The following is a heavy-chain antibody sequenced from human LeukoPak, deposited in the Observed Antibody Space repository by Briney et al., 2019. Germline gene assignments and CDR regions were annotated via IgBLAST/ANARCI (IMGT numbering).Heavy chain of an antibody. D-gene: IGHD3-16*01. CDR1: GFTFSSYA. CDR3: GKAGRWGGYFGGGGFFDY. Sequence: GGSLRLSCAASGFTFSSYAMSWVRQAPGKGLEWVSAISGSGGSTYYADSVKGRFTISRDNSKNTLYLQMNSLRAEDTAVYYCGKAGRWGGYFGGGGFFDYWGQGTLVTVSS. V-gene: IGHV3-23*01. CDR2: ISGSGGST. J-gene: IGHJ4*02.